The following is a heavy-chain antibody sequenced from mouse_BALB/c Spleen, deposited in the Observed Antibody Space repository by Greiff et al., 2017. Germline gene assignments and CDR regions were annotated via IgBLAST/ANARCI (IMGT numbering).Heavy chain of an antibody. CDR2: ISSGSSTI. V-gene: IGHV5-17*02. CDR3: ANLYYDYDPWFAY. Sequence: EVQGVESGGGLVQPGGSRKLSCAASGFTFSSFGMHWVRQAPEKGLEWVAYISSGSSTIYYADTVKGRFTISRDNPKNTLFLQMTSLRSEDTAMYYCANLYYDYDPWFAYWGQGTLVTVSA. D-gene: IGHD2-4*01. CDR1: GFTFSSFG. J-gene: IGHJ3*01.